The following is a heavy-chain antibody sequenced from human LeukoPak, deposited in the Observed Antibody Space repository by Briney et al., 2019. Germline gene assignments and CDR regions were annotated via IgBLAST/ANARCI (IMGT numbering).Heavy chain of an antibody. V-gene: IGHV4-59*01. CDR2: IYYSGCT. CDR1: GGSISSYY. J-gene: IGHJ3*02. CDR3: ARGLVDAFDI. Sequence: SETLSLTCTDSGGSISSYYWRWIRQPPGKGLEWIGYIYYSGCTNYNPSLKSRVTISVDTSKNQFSLKLSSVTAADTAVYYCARGLVDAFDIWGQGTMVTVSS.